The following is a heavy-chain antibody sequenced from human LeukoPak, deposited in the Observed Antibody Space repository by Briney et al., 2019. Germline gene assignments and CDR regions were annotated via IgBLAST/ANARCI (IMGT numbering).Heavy chain of an antibody. J-gene: IGHJ5*02. CDR1: FSLTRAW. V-gene: IGHV3-15*01. Sequence: GGSLRLSCEARFSLTRAWMSWVRQAPGKGLEWVGRIKTKDDGGTTEYVAPVEGRFTISRDDSKNMVYLQMNSLKSEDTAVYYCTTGYGSSWYAWGQGTLVTVSS. D-gene: IGHD6-13*01. CDR3: TTGYGSSWYA. CDR2: IKTKDDGGTT.